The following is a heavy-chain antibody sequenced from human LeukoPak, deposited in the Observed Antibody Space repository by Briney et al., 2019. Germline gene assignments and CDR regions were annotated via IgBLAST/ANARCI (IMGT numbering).Heavy chain of an antibody. V-gene: IGHV1-46*01. Sequence: ASVKVSCKASGYTFTIYYMHWVRQAPRQGLECLGIINPGGGSTNYAQKFQGRVTMTRDTSTSTVYMELTSLRSEDTAVYYCASQYSSRPYYYYGMDVWGQGTTVTVSS. CDR2: INPGGGST. CDR3: ASQYSSRPYYYYGMDV. D-gene: IGHD5-18*01. J-gene: IGHJ6*02. CDR1: GYTFTIYY.